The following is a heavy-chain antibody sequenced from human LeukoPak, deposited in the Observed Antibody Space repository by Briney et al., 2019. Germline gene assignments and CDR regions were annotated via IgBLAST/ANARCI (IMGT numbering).Heavy chain of an antibody. CDR2: IKKDGSKK. Sequence: GGSLRLSCVGSGFTFSRYWMSWVRQAPGKGLEWVANIKKDGSKKYYVDSAKGRFTISRDNAKNSLYLQMNSLRAEDTAMYYCVIIDWSLIRWGQGTLVTVSS. D-gene: IGHD3-9*01. J-gene: IGHJ4*02. CDR3: VIIDWSLIR. V-gene: IGHV3-7*05. CDR1: GFTFSRYW.